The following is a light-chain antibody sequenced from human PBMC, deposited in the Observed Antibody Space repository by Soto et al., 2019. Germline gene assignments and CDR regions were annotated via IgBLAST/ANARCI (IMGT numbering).Light chain of an antibody. CDR1: KIGSKS. Sequence: SYELTQPPSVSAAPGQTARITCGGNKIGSKSVHWYQQRPGQAPILVVYDGSDRPAQIPERFSGVNSGNAATLTISGVEAGDEADYYCQVWDSITDQYVFGPGTKVTVL. CDR2: DGS. V-gene: IGLV3-21*02. CDR3: QVWDSITDQYV. J-gene: IGLJ1*01.